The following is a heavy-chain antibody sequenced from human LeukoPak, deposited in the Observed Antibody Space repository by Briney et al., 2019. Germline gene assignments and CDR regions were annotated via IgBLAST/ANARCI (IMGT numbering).Heavy chain of an antibody. CDR3: AKVHDSSGYYAYYFDY. CDR1: GFTFSSYA. Sequence: GGSLRLSCAASGFTFSSYAISWVRQAPGKGLEWVSAISGSGGSTYYADSVKGRFTISRDNSKNTLYLQMNSLRAEDTAVYYCAKVHDSSGYYAYYFDYWGQGTLVTVSS. V-gene: IGHV3-23*01. CDR2: ISGSGGST. D-gene: IGHD3-22*01. J-gene: IGHJ4*02.